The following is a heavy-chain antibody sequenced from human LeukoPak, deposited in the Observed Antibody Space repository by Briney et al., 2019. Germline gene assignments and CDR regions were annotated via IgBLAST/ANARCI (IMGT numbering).Heavy chain of an antibody. J-gene: IGHJ6*02. D-gene: IGHD3-3*01. CDR2: MNPNSGNT. V-gene: IGHV1-8*01. CDR1: GYTFTSYD. Sequence: GASVKVSCKASGYTFTSYDINWVRQATGQGLEWMGWMNPNSGNTGYAQKFQGRVTMTRNTSISTAYMELSSLRSEDTAVYYCARRPGRITIFGVVIPSGMDVWGQGTTVTVSS. CDR3: ARRPGRITIFGVVIPSGMDV.